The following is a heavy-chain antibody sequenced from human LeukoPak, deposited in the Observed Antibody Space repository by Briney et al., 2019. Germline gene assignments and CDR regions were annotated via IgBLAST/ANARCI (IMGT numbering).Heavy chain of an antibody. Sequence: GASVKVSCKASGYTFTSYGMSWVRQAPGQGLEWMGWINTNTGNPTYAQGFTGRFVFSLDTSVSTAYLQISSLKAEDSAVYYCARAYCSGGTCYSDFDYWGQGTLVTVSS. V-gene: IGHV7-4-1*02. CDR1: GYTFTSYG. CDR3: ARAYCSGGTCYSDFDY. CDR2: INTNTGNP. J-gene: IGHJ4*02. D-gene: IGHD2-15*01.